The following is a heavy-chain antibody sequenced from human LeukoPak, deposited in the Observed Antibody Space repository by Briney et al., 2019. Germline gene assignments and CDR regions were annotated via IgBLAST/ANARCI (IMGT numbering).Heavy chain of an antibody. Sequence: GGSLRLSCAASGFTVSSNYMSWVRQAPGKGLEWVSVIYSGGSTCYADSVKGRFTISRDNSKNTLYLQMNSLRAEDTAVYYCARGDGGSNYSYYYMDVWGKGTTVTVSS. CDR3: ARGDGGSNYSYYYMDV. CDR2: IYSGGST. D-gene: IGHD2-15*01. V-gene: IGHV3-53*01. J-gene: IGHJ6*03. CDR1: GFTVSSNY.